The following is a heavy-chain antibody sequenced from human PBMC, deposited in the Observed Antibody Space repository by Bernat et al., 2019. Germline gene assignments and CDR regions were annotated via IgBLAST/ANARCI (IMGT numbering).Heavy chain of an antibody. Sequence: EVQLLESGGGLVQPGGSLRLSCAASGFTFSSYAMSWVRQAPGKGLEWVSAISGSGGSTYYADSVKGRFTISKDNSKNTLYLQVNSLRAEDTAVYYWAKVGYSLESPGGMDVWGQGTTVTVSS. CDR3: AKVGYSLESPGGMDV. J-gene: IGHJ6*02. D-gene: IGHD6-13*01. V-gene: IGHV3-23*01. CDR2: ISGSGGST. CDR1: GFTFSSYA.